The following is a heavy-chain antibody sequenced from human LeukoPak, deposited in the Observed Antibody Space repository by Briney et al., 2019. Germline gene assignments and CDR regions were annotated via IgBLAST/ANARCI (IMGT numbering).Heavy chain of an antibody. CDR3: ARRRRQWLLPNYYYYMDV. CDR2: INHSGST. Sequence: PSETLSLTCAVYGGSFSGYYWSWIRQPPGKGLEWIGEINHSGSTNYNPSLKSRVTISVDTSKNQFSLKVISVTAADTAVYYCARRRRQWLLPNYYYYMDVWGTGTTVIISS. J-gene: IGHJ6*03. V-gene: IGHV4-34*01. CDR1: GGSFSGYY. D-gene: IGHD6-19*01.